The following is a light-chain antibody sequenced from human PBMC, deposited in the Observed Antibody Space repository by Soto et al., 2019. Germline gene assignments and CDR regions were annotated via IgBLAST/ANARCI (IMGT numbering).Light chain of an antibody. CDR1: SSNIGAGYD. CDR2: GNS. V-gene: IGLV1-40*01. Sequence: QSALTQPPSVSGAPGQRVTISCTGSSSNIGAGYDVHWYQQLPGTAPKLLIYGNSNRPSGVPDRFSGSKSGTSASLAITGLQAEDEADYYCQSYDSSLSGWGVFGGGTKVTV. CDR3: QSYDSSLSGWGV. J-gene: IGLJ3*02.